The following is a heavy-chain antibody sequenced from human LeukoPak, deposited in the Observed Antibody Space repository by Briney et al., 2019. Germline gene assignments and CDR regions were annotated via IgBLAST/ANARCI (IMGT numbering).Heavy chain of an antibody. CDR1: GYTFTSYG. CDR2: ISAYNGNT. Sequence: ASVKVSCKASGYTFTSYGISWVRQAPGQGLEWMGWISAYNGNTNYAQKLQGRVTMTTGTSTSTAYMELRSLRSDDTAVYYCARVSYYYDSSGYSQDFDYWGQGTLVTVSS. D-gene: IGHD3-22*01. J-gene: IGHJ4*02. CDR3: ARVSYYYDSSGYSQDFDY. V-gene: IGHV1-18*01.